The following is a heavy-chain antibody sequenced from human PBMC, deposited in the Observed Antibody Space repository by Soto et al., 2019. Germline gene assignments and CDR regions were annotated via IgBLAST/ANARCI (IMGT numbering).Heavy chain of an antibody. D-gene: IGHD6-13*01. V-gene: IGHV3-48*02. CDR1: GFTFSSYR. Sequence: PGGSLSLSCAASGFTFSSYRMNWVRQAQGKGLEWVSYISSSSSTIYYADSVKGRFTISRDNAKNSLYLQMNSLRDEETAVYYCARDGYSSILYANYYYYYGMDVWGQGTTVTVS. CDR2: ISSSSSTI. CDR3: ARDGYSSILYANYYYYYGMDV. J-gene: IGHJ6*02.